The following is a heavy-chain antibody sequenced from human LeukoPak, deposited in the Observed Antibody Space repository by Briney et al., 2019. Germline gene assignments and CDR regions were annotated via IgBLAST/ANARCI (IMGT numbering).Heavy chain of an antibody. CDR2: IIPIFGTA. V-gene: IGHV1-69*13. D-gene: IGHD5-24*01. Sequence: SVKVSCKASGGTFSSYAISWVRQAPGQGLEWMGGIIPIFGTANYAQKFQGRVTITADESTSTAYLELSSLTSEDTAVYYCARVVLGRRWLQTSYYYGMDVWGQGTTVTVSS. CDR3: ARVVLGRRWLQTSYYYGMDV. CDR1: GGTFSSYA. J-gene: IGHJ6*02.